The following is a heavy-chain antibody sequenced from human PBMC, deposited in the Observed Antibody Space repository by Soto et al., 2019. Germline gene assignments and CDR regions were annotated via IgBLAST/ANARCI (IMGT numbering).Heavy chain of an antibody. J-gene: IGHJ4*02. CDR2: SHYSGST. CDR1: GGSISASY. D-gene: IGHD3-10*01. V-gene: IGHV4-59*08. Sequence: ASETLSLTCTVSGGSISASYWSWIRQSPELGLEWIGFSHYSGSTNYNPSLTSRVTISLDTSKNQFSLRLSSVTAADTAVYFCACYYRGSGRYYIDYRGQGIPVPVSS. CDR3: ACYYRGSGRYYIDY.